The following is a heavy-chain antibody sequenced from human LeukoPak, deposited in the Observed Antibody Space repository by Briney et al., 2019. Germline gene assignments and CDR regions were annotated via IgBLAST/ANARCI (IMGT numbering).Heavy chain of an antibody. CDR3: AMASTTGTTRTYFEH. Sequence: GASVKVSCKASGYTFTGYFIHWVRQAPGQGLDYMGWINPNNGGTKYARKFQGSVTMTRDTSINTAYMELSTLRSDDPAVYYCAMASTTGTTRTYFEHWGQGTLVTVSS. CDR2: INPNNGGT. D-gene: IGHD1-1*01. CDR1: GYTFTGYF. J-gene: IGHJ4*02. V-gene: IGHV1-2*02.